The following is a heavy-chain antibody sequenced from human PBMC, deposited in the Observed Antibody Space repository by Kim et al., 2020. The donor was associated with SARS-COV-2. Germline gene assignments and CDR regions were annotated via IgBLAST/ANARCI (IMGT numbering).Heavy chain of an antibody. CDR3: ATTGSSGWPRKTYFDY. J-gene: IGHJ4*02. Sequence: SETLSLTCTVSGGSISSSSYYWGWIRQPPGKGLEWIGCIYYSGSTYYNPSLKSRVTISVDTSKNQFSLKLSSVTAADTAVYYCATTGSSGWPRKTYFDYWGQGTLVTVSS. CDR1: GGSISSSSYY. CDR2: IYYSGST. D-gene: IGHD6-19*01. V-gene: IGHV4-39*01.